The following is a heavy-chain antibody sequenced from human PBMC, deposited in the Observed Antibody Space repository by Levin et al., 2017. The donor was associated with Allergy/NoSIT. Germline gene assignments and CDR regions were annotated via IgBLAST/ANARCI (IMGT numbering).Heavy chain of an antibody. V-gene: IGHV1-2*02. CDR2: INPNSGGT. CDR1: GYTFTGYY. D-gene: IGHD6-13*01. Sequence: ASVKVSCKASGYTFTGYYMHWVRQAPGQGLEWMGWINPNSGGTNYAQKFQGRVTMTRDTSISTAYMELSRLRSDDTAVYYCARESGAAAGTFDYWGQGTLVTVSS. J-gene: IGHJ4*02. CDR3: ARESGAAAGTFDY.